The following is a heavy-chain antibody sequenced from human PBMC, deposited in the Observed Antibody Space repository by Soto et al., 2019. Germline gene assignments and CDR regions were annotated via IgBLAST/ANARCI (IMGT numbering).Heavy chain of an antibody. CDR1: GGSISSYY. CDR3: AGYPFTYSSGWYSFGPGGFVSAFDI. J-gene: IGHJ3*02. D-gene: IGHD6-19*01. V-gene: IGHV4-59*01. CDR2: IYYSGST. Sequence: SETLSLTCTVSGGSISSYYWSWIRQPPGKGLEWIGYIYYSGSTNYNPSLKSRVTISVDTSKNQFSLKLSSVTAADTAVYYCAGYPFTYSSGWYSFGPGGFVSAFDIWGQGTMVTVSS.